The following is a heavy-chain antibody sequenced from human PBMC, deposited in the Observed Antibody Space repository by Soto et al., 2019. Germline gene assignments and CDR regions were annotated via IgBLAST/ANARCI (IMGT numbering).Heavy chain of an antibody. Sequence: GGSLRLSCAASGFTFTKFAMSWVRQAPGKGLEWVASISGPGGSTNYADSVKGRFTISRDNSNDTVSLQMNSLRVEDTAVYFCAKDRRIAVSHFDFWGQGTLVTVSS. D-gene: IGHD6-19*01. J-gene: IGHJ4*02. CDR2: ISGPGGST. CDR3: AKDRRIAVSHFDF. CDR1: GFTFTKFA. V-gene: IGHV3-23*01.